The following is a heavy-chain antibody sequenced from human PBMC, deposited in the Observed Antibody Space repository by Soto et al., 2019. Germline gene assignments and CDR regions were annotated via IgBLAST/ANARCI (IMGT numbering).Heavy chain of an antibody. CDR3: ARDHQSIAARQLDY. Sequence: SETLSLTCAVSGGSISGCYYYWAWLRQSPGKGPEWIGSVFYTGFTSYNPSLESRVSVSVDTSKSQFSLKLSSVTAADTAVYYCARDHQSIAARQLDYWGQGTLVTVSS. D-gene: IGHD6-6*01. V-gene: IGHV4-39*02. CDR2: VFYTGFT. CDR1: GGSISGCYYY. J-gene: IGHJ4*02.